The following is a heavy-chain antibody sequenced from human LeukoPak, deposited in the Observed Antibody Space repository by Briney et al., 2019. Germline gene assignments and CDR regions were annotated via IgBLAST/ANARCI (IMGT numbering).Heavy chain of an antibody. D-gene: IGHD3-3*01. V-gene: IGHV4-34*01. CDR1: GGSISSYY. CDR2: INHSGST. CDR3: AGGKLTIFGLKANWFDP. J-gene: IGHJ5*02. Sequence: PSETLSLTCTVSGGSISSYYWSWIRQPPGKGLEWIGEINHSGSTNYNPSLKSRVTISVDTSKNQFSLKLSSVTAADTAVYYCAGGKLTIFGLKANWFDPWGQGTLVTVSS.